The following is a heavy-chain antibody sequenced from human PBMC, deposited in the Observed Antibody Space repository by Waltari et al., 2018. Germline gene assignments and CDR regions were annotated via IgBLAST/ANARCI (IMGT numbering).Heavy chain of an antibody. J-gene: IGHJ4*02. Sequence: QVHLVESGGGVVRPGMSLRLSCAASGFTFSDYGMHWVRQAQGKGLEWLAVIVHDCSNEFYADSVKGRVTISRDNSNNTMTLQINSLRPDDTAVYYCVKMGPYNDLNVDYWGQGILVTVSS. D-gene: IGHD1-1*01. CDR3: VKMGPYNDLNVDY. CDR2: IVHDCSNE. CDR1: GFTFSDYG. V-gene: IGHV3-30*18.